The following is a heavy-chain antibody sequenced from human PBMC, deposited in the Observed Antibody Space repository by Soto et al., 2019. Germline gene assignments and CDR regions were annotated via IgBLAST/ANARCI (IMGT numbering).Heavy chain of an antibody. V-gene: IGHV1-69*12. J-gene: IGHJ6*02. CDR2: IIPIFGTA. Sequence: QVQLVQSGAEVKKPGSSVKVSCKASGGTFSSYAISWVRQAPGQGLEWMGGIIPIFGTANYAQKFQGRVTITADESTSTAYRELSSLRSDDTAVYYCARAYYYGSSGYYLYYYGMDVWGQGPTVTVSS. CDR1: GGTFSSYA. D-gene: IGHD3-22*01. CDR3: ARAYYYGSSGYYLYYYGMDV.